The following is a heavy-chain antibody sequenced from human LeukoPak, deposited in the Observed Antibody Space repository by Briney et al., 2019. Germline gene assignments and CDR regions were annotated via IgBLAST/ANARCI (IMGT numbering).Heavy chain of an antibody. CDR3: ARIVAGGAFDI. Sequence: GGSLRLSCAASGFTVSSNDMSWVRQALGRGLEWVSVIYSGGSTYHADSVKGRFTISRDNSKNTLYLQMNSLRDEDSAVYYCARIVAGGAFDIWGQGTMVTVSS. CDR1: GFTVSSND. D-gene: IGHD1-26*01. J-gene: IGHJ3*02. CDR2: IYSGGST. V-gene: IGHV3-66*01.